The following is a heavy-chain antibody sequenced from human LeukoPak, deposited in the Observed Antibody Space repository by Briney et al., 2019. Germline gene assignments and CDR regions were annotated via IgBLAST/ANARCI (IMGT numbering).Heavy chain of an antibody. J-gene: IGHJ4*02. Sequence: GGSLRLSCAASGFTFSSYVMSWVRQAPGKGLEWVSAISGSGGSTYYADSVKGRFTISRDNSKNTLYLQMNSLRAEDTAVYYCAKDRTGPPTIFDYWGQGTLVTVSS. CDR1: GFTFSSYV. D-gene: IGHD5-24*01. V-gene: IGHV3-23*01. CDR3: AKDRTGPPTIFDY. CDR2: ISGSGGST.